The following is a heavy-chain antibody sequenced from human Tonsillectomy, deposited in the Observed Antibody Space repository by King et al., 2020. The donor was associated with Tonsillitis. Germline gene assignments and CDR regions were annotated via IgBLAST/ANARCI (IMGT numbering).Heavy chain of an antibody. CDR3: ARDHTGTTGRFDP. CDR2: ISSSSSST. CDR1: GFTASDYY. D-gene: IGHD1-1*01. Sequence: VQLVESGGGLVKPGGSLRLSCAASGFTASDYYMSWIRQAPGKGLEWVSYISSSSSSTNYADSVKGRFTISRDNAKNSLYLQMTSLRAEDTAVYYGARDHTGTTGRFDPWGQGTLVTVSS. J-gene: IGHJ5*02. V-gene: IGHV3-11*05.